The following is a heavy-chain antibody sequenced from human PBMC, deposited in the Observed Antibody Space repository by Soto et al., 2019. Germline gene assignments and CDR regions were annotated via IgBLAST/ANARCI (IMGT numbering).Heavy chain of an antibody. Sequence: SETLSLTCAVSGGSINSRYWWSWVRQSPGKGLEWIGEIYHSGSTNYNPSLKSRVTISVDKSKNQFSLKLSSVTAADTAVYYCARGNGDSNFDYWGQGTLVTVSS. CDR3: ARGNGDSNFDY. J-gene: IGHJ4*02. CDR2: IYHSGST. CDR1: GGSINSRYW. D-gene: IGHD4-17*01. V-gene: IGHV4-4*02.